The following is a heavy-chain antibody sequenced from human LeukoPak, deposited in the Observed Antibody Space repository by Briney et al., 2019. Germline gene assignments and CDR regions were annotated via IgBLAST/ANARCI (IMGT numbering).Heavy chain of an antibody. Sequence: GGSLRLSCAASGFTISSYGMHWVRQAPGKGLEWVAFIRYDGSNKYYADSVKGRFTISRDNAKNSLYLQMNSLRAEDTAVYYCATWELRGGYYFDYWGQGTLVTVSS. D-gene: IGHD1-26*01. J-gene: IGHJ4*02. CDR3: ATWELRGGYYFDY. CDR1: GFTISSYG. CDR2: IRYDGSNK. V-gene: IGHV3-30*02.